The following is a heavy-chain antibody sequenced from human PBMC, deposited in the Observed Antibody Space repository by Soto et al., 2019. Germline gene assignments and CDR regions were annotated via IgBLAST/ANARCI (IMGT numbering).Heavy chain of an antibody. CDR3: ARWTASTGLDI. D-gene: IGHD2-2*01. CDR2: TYSGGNT. J-gene: IGHJ3*02. V-gene: IGHV3-53*04. CDR1: GFTVSSNY. Sequence: EVQLVESGGGLVQPGGSLRLSCAASGFTVSSNYMSWVRQAPGKGLEWVSVTYSGGNTKYADSVKGRFTISRHNSKNTLYVQMNSLRPEDTAVYYCARWTASTGLDIWGQGTMVTVSS.